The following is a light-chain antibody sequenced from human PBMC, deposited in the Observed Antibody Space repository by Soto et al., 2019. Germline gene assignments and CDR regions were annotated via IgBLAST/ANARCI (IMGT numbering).Light chain of an antibody. J-gene: IGKJ3*01. Sequence: QLTQSPSSLSASVGDRVTITRRASQDISRYLAWYQQRAGKAPKLLIYGASTLQSGVPSRFSGSGSGTEFTLTISSLQPEDFVTYHCQQLQRTPFTFGPGTTVDV. CDR1: QDISRY. CDR2: GAS. V-gene: IGKV1-9*01. CDR3: QQLQRTPFT.